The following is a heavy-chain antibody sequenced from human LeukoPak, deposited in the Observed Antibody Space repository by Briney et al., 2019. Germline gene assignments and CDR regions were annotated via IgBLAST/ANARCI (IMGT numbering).Heavy chain of an antibody. CDR1: GYTFTRYY. CDR3: ARDRFYCSSTSCSMGNWFDP. J-gene: IGHJ5*02. V-gene: IGHV1-46*01. Sequence: GASVKVSCKASGYTFTRYYMHWVRQAPGQGLEWMGIINPSGGSTSYAQKFQGRVTMTRDTSTSTVYMELSSLRSEDTAVYYCARDRFYCSSTSCSMGNWFDPWGQGTLVTVSS. CDR2: INPSGGST. D-gene: IGHD2-2*01.